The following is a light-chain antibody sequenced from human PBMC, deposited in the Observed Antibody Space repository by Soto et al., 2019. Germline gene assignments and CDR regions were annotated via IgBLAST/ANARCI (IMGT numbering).Light chain of an antibody. J-gene: IGLJ1*01. CDR1: SSDIGGQNY. CDR2: DVS. Sequence: QSALTQPASVSGSPGQSITISCTGTSSDIGGQNYVSWYQHYPGKAPKPIIYDVSNRPSGVSDRFSGSKSGNTASLTLSGLQAEDEAEYYCSSYTGSSTLWVFGTGTKLTVL. V-gene: IGLV2-14*03. CDR3: SSYTGSSTLWV.